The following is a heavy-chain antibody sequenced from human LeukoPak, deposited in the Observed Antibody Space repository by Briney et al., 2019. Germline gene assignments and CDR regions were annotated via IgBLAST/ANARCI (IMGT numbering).Heavy chain of an antibody. J-gene: IGHJ4*02. CDR1: GFIFSSYW. CDR2: IKSDGSSP. CDR3: AKDGHYSNFYFDY. D-gene: IGHD4-11*01. Sequence: GGSLRLSCAASGFIFSSYWMHWVRQAPGKGPVWVSRIKSDGSSPSYADSVKGRFTISRDNAKNTVYLQMTSLRAEDTAVYYCAKDGHYSNFYFDYWGQGTLVTVSS. V-gene: IGHV3-74*01.